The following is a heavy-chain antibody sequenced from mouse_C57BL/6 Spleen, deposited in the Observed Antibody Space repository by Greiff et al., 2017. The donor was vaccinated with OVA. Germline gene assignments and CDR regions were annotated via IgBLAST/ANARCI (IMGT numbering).Heavy chain of an antibody. J-gene: IGHJ3*01. CDR3: ARYTAQVFAY. CDR2: IRNKANGYTT. D-gene: IGHD3-2*02. V-gene: IGHV7-3*01. CDR1: GFTFTDYY. Sequence: EVQVVESGGGLVQPGGSLSLSCAASGFTFTDYYMSWVRQPPGKALEWLGFIRNKANGYTTEYSASVKGRFTISRDNSQSILYLQMNALRAEDSATYYCARYTAQVFAYWGQGTLVTVSA.